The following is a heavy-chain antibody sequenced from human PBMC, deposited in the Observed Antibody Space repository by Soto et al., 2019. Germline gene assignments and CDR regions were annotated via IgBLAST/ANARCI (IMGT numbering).Heavy chain of an antibody. CDR2: ISTRSTYT. CDR3: ARDLAWKTRKVGRYYYGMDV. V-gene: IGHV3-11*06. D-gene: IGHD1-1*01. CDR1: GFIFSDYY. J-gene: IGHJ6*02. Sequence: GSLRLSCAASGFIFSDYYMSWVRQTPGKGLEWISYISTRSTYTNYADSVKGRFTISRDNTKNSLYLQMDSLRVEDTAVYYCARDLAWKTRKVGRYYYGMDVWGQGTTVTVSS.